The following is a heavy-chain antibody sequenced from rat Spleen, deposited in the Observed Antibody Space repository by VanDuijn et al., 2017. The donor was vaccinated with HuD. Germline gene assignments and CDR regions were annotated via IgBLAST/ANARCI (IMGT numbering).Heavy chain of an antibody. Sequence: EVQLVESGGGLVQPGRSLKLSCAASGFTFSNYGMAWVRQAPTKGLEWVATISYDGSSTYYRDSVKGRFTISRDNAKSTLYLQMDSLRSEDTATYYCASQNWYFDYWGQGVMVTVSS. D-gene: IGHD5-1*01. CDR1: GFTFSNYG. CDR3: ASQNWYFDY. CDR2: ISYDGSST. V-gene: IGHV5-29*01. J-gene: IGHJ2*01.